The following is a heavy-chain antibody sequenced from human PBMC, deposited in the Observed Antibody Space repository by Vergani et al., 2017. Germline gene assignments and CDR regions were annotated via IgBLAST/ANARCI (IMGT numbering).Heavy chain of an antibody. CDR1: GGTFSSYA. V-gene: IGHV1-69*06. J-gene: IGHJ6*03. CDR2: IIPIFGTA. D-gene: IGHD1-7*01. Sequence: QVQLVQSGAEVKKPGSSVKVSCKASGGTFSSYAISWVRQAPGQGLEWMGGIIPIFGTANYAQKFQGRVTITADKSTSTAYMELSSLRSEDTAVYYCAGDRGAVDWTYSRHYYMDVWGKGTTVTVSS. CDR3: AGDRGAVDWTYSRHYYMDV.